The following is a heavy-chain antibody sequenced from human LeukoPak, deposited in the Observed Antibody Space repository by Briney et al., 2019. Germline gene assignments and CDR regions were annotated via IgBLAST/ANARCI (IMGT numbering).Heavy chain of an antibody. CDR2: IYYSGST. CDR1: GGSISSSSYY. D-gene: IGHD5-18*01. V-gene: IGHV4-39*01. J-gene: IGHJ3*02. CDR3: ARQVLDTAISPHDAFDI. Sequence: PSETLSLTCTVSGGSISSSSYYWGWIRQPPGKGLEWIGSIYYSGSTYYNPSLKSRVTISVDTSKNQFSLKLSSVAAADTAVYYCARQVLDTAISPHDAFDIWGQGTMVTVSS.